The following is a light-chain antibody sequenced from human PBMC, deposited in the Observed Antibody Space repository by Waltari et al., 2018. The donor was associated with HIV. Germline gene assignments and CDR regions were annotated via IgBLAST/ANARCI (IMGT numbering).Light chain of an antibody. CDR3: SSYTSSSTNV. CDR1: SSDVGGYNY. J-gene: IGLJ1*01. CDR2: DVS. V-gene: IGLV2-14*03. Sequence: QSALTQPASVSGSPGQSITISCTGTSSDVGGYNYVSWYQQHPGKVPKLMSYDVSNPPSGVSNRFSGSKSGNTASLTISVLQAEDEADYYCSSYTSSSTNVFGTGTKVTVL.